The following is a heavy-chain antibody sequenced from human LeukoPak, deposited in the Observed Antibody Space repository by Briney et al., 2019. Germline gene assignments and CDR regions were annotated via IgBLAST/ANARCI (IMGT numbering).Heavy chain of an antibody. D-gene: IGHD2-15*01. CDR2: INTNTGNP. V-gene: IGHV7-4-1*02. CDR1: GYTVTSYA. CDR3: ARHIIGVVGVAATRGMDG. Sequence: ASVKVSCKASGYTVTSYAMNWVRQAPGQGLEWMGWINTNTGNPTYAQGFTGRFVFSLDTSVSTAYLQISSLKAEDTAVYYCARHIIGVVGVAATRGMDGWGQGTTISVS. J-gene: IGHJ6*02.